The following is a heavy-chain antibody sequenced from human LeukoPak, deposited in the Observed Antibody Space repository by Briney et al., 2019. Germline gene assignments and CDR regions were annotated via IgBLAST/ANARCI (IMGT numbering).Heavy chain of an antibody. CDR1: GFTFSSYA. CDR2: INHSGST. J-gene: IGHJ4*02. CDR3: ARDRDSSGWYGPGNFDY. V-gene: IGHV4-34*01. D-gene: IGHD6-19*01. Sequence: GSLRLSCAASGFTFSSYAMSWIRQPPGKGLEWIGEINHSGSTNYNPSLKSRVTISVDTSKNQFSLKLSSVTAADTAVYYCARDRDSSGWYGPGNFDYWGQGTLVTVSS.